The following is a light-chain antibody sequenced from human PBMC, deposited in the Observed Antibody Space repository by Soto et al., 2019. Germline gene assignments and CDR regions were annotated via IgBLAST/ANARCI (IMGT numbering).Light chain of an antibody. Sequence: EIQLPQPPATLSVSPGCRSTLSCRAGQNVLNCLAWYQQKPGKAPRALIYAASTMASAIPSRFSGSGSGTEFTLTITSLQSEDFAVYYCQQHNNWPITFGQGTRLEI. V-gene: IGKV3-15*01. J-gene: IGKJ5*01. CDR3: QQHNNWPIT. CDR2: AAS. CDR1: QNVLNC.